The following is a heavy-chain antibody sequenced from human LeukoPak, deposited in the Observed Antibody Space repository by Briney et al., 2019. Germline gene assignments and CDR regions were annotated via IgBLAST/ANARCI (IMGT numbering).Heavy chain of an antibody. D-gene: IGHD5-18*01. CDR1: GGSISSSSYY. V-gene: IGHV4-39*01. J-gene: IGHJ5*02. CDR2: IYYSGST. CDR3: ARTPLISGYSYGLNQPNNWFDP. Sequence: SETLSLTCTVSGGSISSSSYYWGWIRQPPGKGLEWIGRIYYSGSTYYNPSLKSRVTISVDTSKNQFSLKLSSVTAADTAVYYCARTPLISGYSYGLNQPNNWFDPWGQGTLVTVSS.